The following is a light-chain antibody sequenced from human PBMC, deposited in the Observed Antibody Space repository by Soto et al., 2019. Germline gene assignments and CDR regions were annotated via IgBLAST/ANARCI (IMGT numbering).Light chain of an antibody. CDR2: STG. V-gene: IGLV7-43*01. CDR1: TGAVTSGSY. Sequence: QAVVTQEPSLTVSPGGTDTLTCASSTGAVTSGSYPSWFQQKPGQAPRALIYSTGDKHPWTPARFSASLLGDKAALTLSGVQAEDEGDYYCLLYYGDSHLVVFGGGTKVTVL. CDR3: LLYYGDSHLVV. J-gene: IGLJ2*01.